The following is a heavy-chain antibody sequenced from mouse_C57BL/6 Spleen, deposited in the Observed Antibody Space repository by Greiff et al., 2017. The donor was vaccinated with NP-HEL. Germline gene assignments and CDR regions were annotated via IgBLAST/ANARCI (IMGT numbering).Heavy chain of an antibody. CDR2: IDPEDGDT. D-gene: IGHD1-1*01. CDR1: GFNIKDYY. Sequence: VQLQQSGAELVRPGASVKLSCTASGFNIKDYYMHWVKQRPEQGLEWIGRIDPEDGDTEYAPKFQGKATMTADTSSNTAYLQLSSLTSEDTAVYYCTTSLITTVVARWYFDVWGTGTTVTASS. J-gene: IGHJ1*03. CDR3: TTSLITTVVARWYFDV. V-gene: IGHV14-1*01.